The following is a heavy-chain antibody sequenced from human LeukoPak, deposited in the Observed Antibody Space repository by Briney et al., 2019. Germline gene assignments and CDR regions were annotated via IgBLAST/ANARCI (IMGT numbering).Heavy chain of an antibody. J-gene: IGHJ6*03. CDR2: ISGSGGST. V-gene: IGHV3-23*01. CDR1: GFTFSSYG. Sequence: GGTLRLSCAASGFTFSSYGMSWVRQAPGKGLEWVSAISGSGGSTYYADSVKGRFTISRDNAKNSLYLQMNSLRAEDTAVYYCASGYSYGRTYYYYYMDVWGKGTTVTVSS. CDR3: ASGYSYGRTYYYYYMDV. D-gene: IGHD5-18*01.